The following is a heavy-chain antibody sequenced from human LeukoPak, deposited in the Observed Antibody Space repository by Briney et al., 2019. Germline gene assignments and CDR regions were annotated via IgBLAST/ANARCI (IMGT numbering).Heavy chain of an antibody. Sequence: PPEALSLTRAVHGGSLRGYYSSSIPQPPRKGLGWIAEINHIGVTNYNPPPTSRATISVDTSKNQFSLKLSSVTAADTAVYYCARGCSRAVADNWFDPWGQGTLVTVSS. CDR3: ARGCSRAVADNWFDP. CDR1: GGSLRGYY. J-gene: IGHJ5*02. D-gene: IGHD6-19*01. CDR2: INHIGVT. V-gene: IGHV4-34*01.